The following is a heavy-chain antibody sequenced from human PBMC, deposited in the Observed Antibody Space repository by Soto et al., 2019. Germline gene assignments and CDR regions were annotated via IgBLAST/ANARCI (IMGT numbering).Heavy chain of an antibody. Sequence: SETLSLSWTVAGGSIGGYCVSLIRQPPGEGLEWIGYIYYSGSTNYNPSLKSRVTISIDTSKNQFSLKLNSVTAADTAVYYCARSIEPFSVFDYWGQGTLVTVSS. CDR2: IYYSGST. J-gene: IGHJ4*02. CDR3: ARSIEPFSVFDY. CDR1: GGSIGGYC. D-gene: IGHD3-3*02. V-gene: IGHV4-59*01.